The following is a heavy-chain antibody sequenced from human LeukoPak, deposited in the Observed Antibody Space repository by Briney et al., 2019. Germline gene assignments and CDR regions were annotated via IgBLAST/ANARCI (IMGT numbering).Heavy chain of an antibody. CDR3: ARGTWELRGGDY. V-gene: IGHV4-59*08. D-gene: IGHD1-26*01. CDR2: MYYSGST. Sequence: SETLSLTCTVSGGSISGYYWSWIRQPPGKGLEWIGYMYYSGSTNYNPSLKSRVTISVDTSKNQFSLKLSSVTAADTAVYYCARGTWELRGGDYWGQGTLVTVSS. J-gene: IGHJ4*02. CDR1: GGSISGYY.